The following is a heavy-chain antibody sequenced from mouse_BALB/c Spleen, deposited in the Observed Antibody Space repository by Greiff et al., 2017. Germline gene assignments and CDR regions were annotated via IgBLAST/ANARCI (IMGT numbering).Heavy chain of an antibody. Sequence: KQPGSELVRPGASVKLSCKASGYTFTSYWMHWVKQRPGQGLEWIGNIYPGSGSTNYDEKFKSKATLTVDTSSSTAYMQLSSLTSEDSAVYYCTRRGYDYDGGPYYAMDCWGQGTSVTVSS. CDR1: GYTFTSYW. V-gene: IGHV1S22*01. D-gene: IGHD2-4*01. CDR2: IYPGSGST. J-gene: IGHJ4*01. CDR3: TRRGYDYDGGPYYAMDC.